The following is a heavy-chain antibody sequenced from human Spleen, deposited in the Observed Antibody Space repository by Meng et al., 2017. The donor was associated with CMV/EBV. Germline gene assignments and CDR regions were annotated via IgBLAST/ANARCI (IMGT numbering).Heavy chain of an antibody. CDR1: GFTFSGYW. V-gene: IGHV3-74*01. D-gene: IGHD6-13*01. J-gene: IGHJ4*02. Sequence: GESLKISCAASGFTFSGYWMHWVRQVPGKGLVWVSSIKRDGTITTHADSVKGRFTISRDDSKNTLYLQMNSLKTEDTAVYYCTTPGLPYSSSSSYWGQGTLVTVSS. CDR2: IKRDGTIT. CDR3: TTPGLPYSSSSSY.